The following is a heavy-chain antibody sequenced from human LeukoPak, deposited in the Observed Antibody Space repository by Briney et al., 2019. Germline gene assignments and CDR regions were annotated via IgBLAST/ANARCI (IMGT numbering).Heavy chain of an antibody. CDR2: MNPNSGNT. J-gene: IGHJ4*02. V-gene: IGHV1-8*01. CDR1: GYTFTSYD. Sequence: ASVKVSCQASGYTFTSYDINWVRQATGQGLEWMGWMNPNSGNTGYAQKFQGRVTMTRNTSISTAYMELSSLRSEDTAVYYCARGLYYYDSSGYQDFDYWGQGTLVTVSS. D-gene: IGHD3-22*01. CDR3: ARGLYYYDSSGYQDFDY.